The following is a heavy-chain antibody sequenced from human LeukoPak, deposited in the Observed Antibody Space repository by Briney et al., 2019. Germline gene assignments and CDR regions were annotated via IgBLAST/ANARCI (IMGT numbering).Heavy chain of an antibody. J-gene: IGHJ4*02. CDR3: ATQGYTGTYYRPFDY. V-gene: IGHV3-30-3*01. Sequence: PGRSLILSCAASGFTFISSVMHWVRQAPGKGLEWVALTSFDGASKYYADSVMGRFTISRDNSHNSLYLQMNSLRPEDTAVYYCATQGYTGTYYRPFDYWGQGTLVTVSS. D-gene: IGHD1-26*01. CDR1: GFTFISSV. CDR2: TSFDGASK.